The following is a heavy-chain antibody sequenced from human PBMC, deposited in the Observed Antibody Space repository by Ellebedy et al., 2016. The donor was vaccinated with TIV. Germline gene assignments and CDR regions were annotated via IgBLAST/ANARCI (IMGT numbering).Heavy chain of an antibody. CDR2: INHRGET. J-gene: IGHJ4*02. CDR1: GGSGSFSGVH. D-gene: IGHD4-17*01. Sequence: SETLSLXXGAEGGSGSFSGVHWTLIRQPPGKGLEWIGDINHRGETNYNTSLKSRLTMSIDTSKKQFSLRLTSVTAADTAVYYCARGDYGDYAFHYWGQGTLVTVSS. V-gene: IGHV4-34*01. CDR3: ARGDYGDYAFHY.